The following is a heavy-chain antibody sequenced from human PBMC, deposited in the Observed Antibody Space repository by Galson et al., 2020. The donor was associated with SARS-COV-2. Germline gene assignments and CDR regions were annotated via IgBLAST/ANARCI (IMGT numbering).Heavy chain of an antibody. CDR2: ISVYYSGST. V-gene: IGHV4-39*07. J-gene: IGHJ4*02. D-gene: IGHD1-20*01. Sequence: SETLSLTCTVSGGSISTSSDYWGWIRQPPGKGLEWIGSISVYYSGSTYQKPSLKSRVTISADTSKNQFSLKLSAVTAADTAVYYCVRGEGRTSYNPIWDYWGPGTLVTVSS. CDR3: VRGEGRTSYNPIWDY. CDR1: GGSISTSSDY.